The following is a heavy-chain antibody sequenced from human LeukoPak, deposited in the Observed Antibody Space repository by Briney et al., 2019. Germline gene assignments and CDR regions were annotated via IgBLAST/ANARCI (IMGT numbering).Heavy chain of an antibody. V-gene: IGHV6-1*01. Sequence: SQTLSLTCAISGDSVSSNSAAWNWIRQSPSRGLEWLGRTYYRSKWYNDYAVSVKSRITINPDTSKNQFSLQLNSVTPEDTAVYYCARSLLEYQLKYYYYYYMDVWGKGTTVTVSS. J-gene: IGHJ6*03. CDR2: TYYRSKWYN. D-gene: IGHD2-2*01. CDR3: ARSLLEYQLKYYYYYYMDV. CDR1: GDSVSSNSAA.